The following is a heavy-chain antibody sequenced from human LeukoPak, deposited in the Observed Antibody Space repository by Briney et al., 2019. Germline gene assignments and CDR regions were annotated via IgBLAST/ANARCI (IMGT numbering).Heavy chain of an antibody. V-gene: IGHV1-2*02. CDR3: AREYTVRQQLVLGY. Sequence: GASVKVSCKASGYXFTGYYMHWVRQAPGQGLEWMGWINPNSGGSNYAQKFQGRVTMTRDASISTAYMELSRLRSDDTAVYYCAREYTVRQQLVLGYWGQGTLVTVSS. J-gene: IGHJ4*02. D-gene: IGHD6-13*01. CDR2: INPNSGGS. CDR1: GYXFTGYY.